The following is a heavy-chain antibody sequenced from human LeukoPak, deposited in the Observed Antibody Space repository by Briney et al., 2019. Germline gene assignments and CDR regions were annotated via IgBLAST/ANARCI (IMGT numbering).Heavy chain of an antibody. CDR3: VRDPGVY. D-gene: IGHD2-8*01. CDR2: IKGDGSYT. CDR1: GFTFSGYW. V-gene: IGHV3-74*01. J-gene: IGHJ4*02. Sequence: GGSLRLSCAASGFTFSGYWMHWVRQAPGKGLMWVSRIKGDGSYTDYEDSVEGRFTISRDNTKSTLYLQMNSLRIEDTAVYYCVRDPGVYWGQGTLVTVSS.